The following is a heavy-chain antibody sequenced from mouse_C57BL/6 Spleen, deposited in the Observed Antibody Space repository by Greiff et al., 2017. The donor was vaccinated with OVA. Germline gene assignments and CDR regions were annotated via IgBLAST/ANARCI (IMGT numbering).Heavy chain of an antibody. Sequence: QVHVKQSGPGLVQPSQSLSITCTVSGFSLTSYGVHWVRQSPGKGLEWLGVIWSGGSTDYNAAFISRLSISKDNSKSQVFFKMNSLQADDTAIYYCARKMGTGNYAMDYWGQGTSVTVSS. CDR3: ARKMGTGNYAMDY. CDR2: IWSGGST. CDR1: GFSLTSYG. D-gene: IGHD4-1*01. V-gene: IGHV2-2*01. J-gene: IGHJ4*01.